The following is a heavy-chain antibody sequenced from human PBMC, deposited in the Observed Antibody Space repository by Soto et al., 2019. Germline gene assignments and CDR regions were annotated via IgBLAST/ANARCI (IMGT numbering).Heavy chain of an antibody. Sequence: GGSLRLSCAASGFIFSGSAIHWVRQASGKGLEWVGRIRSRANNFATPSAASVKGRFTFSRDDSKNTAYLQMNTLKPEDTAVYYCARGQGAAIGDYYYHGMDVWGQGTTVTVSS. V-gene: IGHV3-73*01. CDR2: IRSRANNFAT. D-gene: IGHD2-2*02. CDR3: ARGQGAAIGDYYYHGMDV. CDR1: GFIFSGSA. J-gene: IGHJ6*02.